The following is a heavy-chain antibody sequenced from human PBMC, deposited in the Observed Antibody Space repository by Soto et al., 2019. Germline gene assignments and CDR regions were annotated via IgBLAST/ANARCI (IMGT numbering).Heavy chain of an antibody. J-gene: IGHJ4*02. CDR2: ISGSGGST. V-gene: IGHV3-23*01. CDR1: GFTFSSYA. Sequence: GGSLRLSCAASGFTFSSYAMSWVRQAPGKGLEWVSAISGSGGSTYYADSVKGRFTISRDNSKNTLYLQMNSLRAEDTAVYYWAKELSVTMIVVVITTLDYWGQGTLVTVSS. CDR3: AKELSVTMIVVVITTLDY. D-gene: IGHD3-22*01.